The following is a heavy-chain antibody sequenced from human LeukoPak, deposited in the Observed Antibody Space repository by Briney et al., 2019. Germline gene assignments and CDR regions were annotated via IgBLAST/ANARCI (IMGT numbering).Heavy chain of an antibody. J-gene: IGHJ4*02. V-gene: IGHV4-59*01. CDR2: IYYSGST. CDR3: ARGIRITMIEDKRRNWKVFDY. Sequence: SETLSLTCTVSGVSISSYYWSWIRQPPGKGLEWIGYIYYSGSTNYNPSLKSRVTISVDTSKNQFSLKLSSVTAADTAVYYCARGIRITMIEDKRRNWKVFDYWGQGTLVTVSS. CDR1: GVSISSYY. D-gene: IGHD3-22*01.